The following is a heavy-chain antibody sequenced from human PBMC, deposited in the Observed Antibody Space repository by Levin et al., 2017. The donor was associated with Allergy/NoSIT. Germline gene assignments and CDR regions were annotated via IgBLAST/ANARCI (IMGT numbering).Heavy chain of an antibody. J-gene: IGHJ4*02. Sequence: GGSLRLSCEASGFTFSSYAMHWVRQAPGKGLEWVAVISYDGGKQFYVDSVKGRFTISRDNSKNTLHLQLNSLRAEDTAVYYCARDLSYGDYVVPHLVDYWGQGTLVTVSS. V-gene: IGHV3-30*04. CDR2: ISYDGGKQ. D-gene: IGHD4-17*01. CDR1: GFTFSSYA. CDR3: ARDLSYGDYVVPHLVDY.